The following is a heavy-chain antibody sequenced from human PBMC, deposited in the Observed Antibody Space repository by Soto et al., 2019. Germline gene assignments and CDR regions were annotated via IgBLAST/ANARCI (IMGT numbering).Heavy chain of an antibody. D-gene: IGHD3-3*01. CDR3: ARERGTFEEVQYYYNYGMDV. CDR1: GYSFTSYY. V-gene: IGHV1-46*01. CDR2: ISPSGGST. J-gene: IGHJ6*02. Sequence: AAVKVSRKKSGYSFTSYYMHFVRQAPGQGLEWREIISPSGGSTGYAQKFEGRVNRTRHTSTSTVYVELSSLRSEDTAVYYCARERGTFEEVQYYYNYGMDVWGQGTTVTVSS.